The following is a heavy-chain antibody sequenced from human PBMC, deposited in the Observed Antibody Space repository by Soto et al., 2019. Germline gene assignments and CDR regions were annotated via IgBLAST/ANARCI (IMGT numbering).Heavy chain of an antibody. J-gene: IGHJ4*02. CDR1: GDSVSTNSAT. CDR3: ARHSNDYRKSFDY. V-gene: IGHV6-1*01. D-gene: IGHD5-12*01. Sequence: SQTLSLTCAISGDSVSTNSATWDWIRQSPSRGLEWLGRTYYRSKWYNDYAVSVKGRITINPDTSKTQFSLKLSSVTAADSAVYFCARHSNDYRKSFDYWGQGSLVTVSS. CDR2: TYYRSKWYN.